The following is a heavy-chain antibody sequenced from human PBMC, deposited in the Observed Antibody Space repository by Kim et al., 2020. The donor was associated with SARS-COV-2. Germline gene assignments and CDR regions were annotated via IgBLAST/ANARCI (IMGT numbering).Heavy chain of an antibody. V-gene: IGHV3-30*07. J-gene: IGHJ5*02. D-gene: IGHD6-13*01. CDR3: ARDTPRIAAAGTSWFDP. Sequence: VKGRFTISRDNSKNTLYLQMNSLRAEDTAVYYCARDTPRIAAAGTSWFDPWGQGTLVTVSS.